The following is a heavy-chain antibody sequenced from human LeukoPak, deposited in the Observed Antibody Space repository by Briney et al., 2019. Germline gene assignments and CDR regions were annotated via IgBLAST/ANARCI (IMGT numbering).Heavy chain of an antibody. Sequence: SETLSLTCTVSGGSISDYYWNWIRQPPGKGLEWIGYIYYSGSTTYNPSLKSRVTMSVDTAKNQFSLKLRSVTAADTAVYYCARGDFCSRSNCYLRPMDVWGKGTTVTVSS. J-gene: IGHJ6*03. CDR2: IYYSGST. CDR3: ARGDFCSRSNCYLRPMDV. CDR1: GGSISDYY. D-gene: IGHD2-2*01. V-gene: IGHV4-59*01.